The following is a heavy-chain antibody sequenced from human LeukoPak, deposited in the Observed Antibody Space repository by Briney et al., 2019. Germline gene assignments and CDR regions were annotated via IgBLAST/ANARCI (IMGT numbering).Heavy chain of an antibody. J-gene: IGHJ3*01. CDR3: AKSKSGTTVYAFDV. CDR2: IYYSGST. D-gene: IGHD1-1*01. Sequence: SETLSLTCTVSGGSNSSFYWSWIRQPPGKALEWIGYIYYSGSTTYNPSLKSRVTISLDTSKNQVSLKLTSVTAADTAVYYCAKSKSGTTVYAFDVWGQGTMVTVFS. V-gene: IGHV4-59*01. CDR1: GGSNSSFY.